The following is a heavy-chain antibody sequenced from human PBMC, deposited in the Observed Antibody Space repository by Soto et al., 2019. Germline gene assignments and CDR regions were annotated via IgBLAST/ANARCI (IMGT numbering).Heavy chain of an antibody. D-gene: IGHD4-17*01. V-gene: IGHV4-31*03. J-gene: IGHJ5*02. CDR1: GGSISSGGYY. CDR3: ARSIDYGDYEGVFDP. Sequence: QVQLQESGPGLVKPSQTLSLTCTFSGGSISSGGYYWSWIRQHPGKGLEWIGYIYYSGSTYYNPSLKSRVTISVDTSKNQFSLKLSSVTAADTAVYYCARSIDYGDYEGVFDPWGQGTLVTVSS. CDR2: IYYSGST.